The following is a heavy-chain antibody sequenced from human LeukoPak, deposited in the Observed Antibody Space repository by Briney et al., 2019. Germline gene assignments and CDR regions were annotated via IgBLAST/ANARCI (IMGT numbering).Heavy chain of an antibody. CDR1: GFTFSSYR. D-gene: IGHD3-10*01. Sequence: PGGSLRLSCAASGFTFSSYRMHWVRQAPGKGLVWVSRINSDGSSTSYADSVKGRFTISRDNAKNTLYLQMNSLRAEDTAVYYCARALVRGVIIFYYYGMDVWGQGTTVTVSS. CDR3: ARALVRGVIIFYYYGMDV. CDR2: INSDGSST. J-gene: IGHJ6*02. V-gene: IGHV3-74*01.